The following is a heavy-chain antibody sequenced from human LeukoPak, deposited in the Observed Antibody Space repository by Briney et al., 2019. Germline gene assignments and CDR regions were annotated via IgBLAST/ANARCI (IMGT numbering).Heavy chain of an antibody. J-gene: IGHJ6*02. CDR1: GFTFSSYE. D-gene: IGHD1-1*01. CDR3: SREGYGIDTTAYYYGMDV. Sequence: GGSLRLSCTASGFTFSSYEMNWVRQAPGKGLEWVSYISSSGGTIYYADSVKGRFTISRDNAKNSLYLQMNSLRAEDTAVYYCSREGYGIDTTAYYYGMDVWGQGTTVTVSS. V-gene: IGHV3-48*03. CDR2: ISSSGGTI.